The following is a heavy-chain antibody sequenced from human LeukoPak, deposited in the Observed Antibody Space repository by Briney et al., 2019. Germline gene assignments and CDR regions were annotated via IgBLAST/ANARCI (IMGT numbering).Heavy chain of an antibody. CDR3: AKAASASAAIDY. CDR2: IRYDGSNK. CDR1: GFTFSSYG. J-gene: IGHJ4*02. D-gene: IGHD2-2*01. Sequence: PGGSLRLSCTASGFTFSSYGMHWVRQAPGKGLEWVACIRYDGSNKYYADSVKGRFTISRDNSKNTLYLQMNSLRAEATAVYYCAKAASASAAIDYWGQGTLVTASS. V-gene: IGHV3-30*02.